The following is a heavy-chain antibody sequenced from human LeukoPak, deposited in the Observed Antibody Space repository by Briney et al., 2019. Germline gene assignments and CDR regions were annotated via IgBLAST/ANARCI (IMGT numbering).Heavy chain of an antibody. D-gene: IGHD4-23*01. CDR2: IYTSGST. V-gene: IGHV4-4*07. Sequence: PSETLSLTCTVSGGSISSYYWSWTRQPAGKGLEWIGRIYTSGSTNYNPSLKSRVTISVDKSKNQFSLKPSSVTAADTAVYYCARATRWVPFDYWGQGTLVTVSS. CDR3: ARATRWVPFDY. J-gene: IGHJ4*02. CDR1: GGSISSYY.